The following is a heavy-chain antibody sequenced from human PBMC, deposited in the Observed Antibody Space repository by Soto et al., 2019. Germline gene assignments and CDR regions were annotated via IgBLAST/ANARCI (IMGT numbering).Heavy chain of an antibody. V-gene: IGHV3-23*01. CDR2: ITDTGGDA. CDR3: ARGSTDSYPGSRIFDF. CDR1: GFTFSSYA. D-gene: IGHD3-10*01. Sequence: GGSLRLSCAASGFTFSSYAMSWVRQAPGEGLQWVSTITDTGGDAKYADSVRGRFVISRDNSKKILYLQMTSLTAEDSAMYLCARGSTDSYPGSRIFDFWGRGTLVTDSS. J-gene: IGHJ4*02.